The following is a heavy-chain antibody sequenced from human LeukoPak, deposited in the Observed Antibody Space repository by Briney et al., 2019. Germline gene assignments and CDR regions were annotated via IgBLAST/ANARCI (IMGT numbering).Heavy chain of an antibody. J-gene: IGHJ6*03. CDR3: ARDSYSNYGGYYYYYMDV. Sequence: PSETLSLTCTVSGGSISSYYWSWIRQPPGKGLEWIGYMYHSGTTYYNPSLKSRVTISVDGSKNQFSLKLSSVTAADTAVYYCARDSYSNYGGYYYYYMDVWGKGTTVTVSS. V-gene: IGHV4-59*12. D-gene: IGHD4-11*01. CDR1: GGSISSYY. CDR2: MYHSGTT.